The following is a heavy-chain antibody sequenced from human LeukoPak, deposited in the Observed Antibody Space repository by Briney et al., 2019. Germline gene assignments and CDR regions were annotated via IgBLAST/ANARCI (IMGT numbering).Heavy chain of an antibody. CDR3: ARVYSSSWSRFDP. V-gene: IGHV3-53*04. Sequence: GGSLRLSGAASGFTVSSNYMSWVRQAPGKGLEWVSVIYSGGSTYYADSVKGRFTISRHNSKNTLYLQMNSLRAEDTAVYYCARVYSSSWSRFDPWGQGTLVTVSS. CDR2: IYSGGST. D-gene: IGHD6-13*01. J-gene: IGHJ5*02. CDR1: GFTVSSNY.